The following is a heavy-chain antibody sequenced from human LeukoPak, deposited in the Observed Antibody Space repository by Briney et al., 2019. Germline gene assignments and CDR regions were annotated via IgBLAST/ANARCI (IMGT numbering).Heavy chain of an antibody. CDR1: GYTFTGYY. J-gene: IGHJ2*01. V-gene: IGHV1-2*02. CDR2: INPNSGGT. D-gene: IGHD3-9*01. CDR3: ARDGYYDILTGVAWYFDL. Sequence: ASVKVSCKASGYTFTGYYMHWVRQAPGQGLEWVGWINPNSGGTNYAQKFQGRVTMTRDTSISTAYMELSRLRSDDTAVYYCARDGYYDILTGVAWYFDLWGRGTLVTVSS.